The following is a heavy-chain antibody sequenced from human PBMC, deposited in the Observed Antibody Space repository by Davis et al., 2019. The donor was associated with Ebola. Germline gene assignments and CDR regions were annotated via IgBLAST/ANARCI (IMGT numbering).Heavy chain of an antibody. Sequence: GESLKISCAASGFTVSSNYMSWVRQAPGKGLEWVSVIYSGGSTYYADSVKGRFTISRDNSKNTLYLQMNSLRAEDTAVYYCATSTMIVVALFDYWGQGTLVTVSS. J-gene: IGHJ4*02. CDR2: IYSGGST. D-gene: IGHD3-22*01. V-gene: IGHV3-53*01. CDR3: ATSTMIVVALFDY. CDR1: GFTVSSNY.